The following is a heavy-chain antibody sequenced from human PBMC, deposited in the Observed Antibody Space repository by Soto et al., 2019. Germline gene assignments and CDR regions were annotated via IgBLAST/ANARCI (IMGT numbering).Heavy chain of an antibody. Sequence: WGSLRLSCAASGFMFSRSGMTWVRQAPGMRLESVAGIGGSGRNTYYADSVKGRFTISRDDSKNTLFLQMNSLRDEDTAIYYCAKDGLSDSPSAIDYWGQGTRVTVSS. CDR1: GFMFSRSG. CDR2: IGGSGRNT. J-gene: IGHJ4*02. CDR3: AKDGLSDSPSAIDY. D-gene: IGHD6-13*01. V-gene: IGHV3-23*01.